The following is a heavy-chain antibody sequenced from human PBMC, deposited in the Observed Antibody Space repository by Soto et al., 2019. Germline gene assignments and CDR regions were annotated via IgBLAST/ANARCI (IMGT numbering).Heavy chain of an antibody. D-gene: IGHD2-15*01. J-gene: IGHJ6*03. Sequence: GGSLRLSCAASGFTFDDYAMHWVRQAPGKGLEWVSGISWNSGSIGYADSVKGRFTISRDNAKNSLYLQMNSLRAEDTALYYCAKDIGYCSGGSCPILRNYYMDVWGKGTTVTVSS. CDR3: AKDIGYCSGGSCPILRNYYMDV. V-gene: IGHV3-9*01. CDR2: ISWNSGSI. CDR1: GFTFDDYA.